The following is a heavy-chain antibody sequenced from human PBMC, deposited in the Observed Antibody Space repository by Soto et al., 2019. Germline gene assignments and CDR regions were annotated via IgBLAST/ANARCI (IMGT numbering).Heavy chain of an antibody. V-gene: IGHV3-33*01. CDR3: ARDGGYCSGGTCFLTREIDY. J-gene: IGHJ4*02. CDR2: IWYDGSNQ. D-gene: IGHD2-15*01. Sequence: QVQLVESGGGVVQPGRSLRLSCAASGLTFSNHGMHWVRQAPGKGLEWVAVIWYDGSNQYYGDSVKGRFTISRDNSRNTLYLQMNSLRAEVTAVYYCARDGGYCSGGTCFLTREIDYWGQGTLVTVSS. CDR1: GLTFSNHG.